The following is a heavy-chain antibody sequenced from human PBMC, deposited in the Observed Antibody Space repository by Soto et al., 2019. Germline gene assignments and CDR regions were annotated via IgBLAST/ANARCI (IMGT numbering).Heavy chain of an antibody. V-gene: IGHV2-5*02. CDR1: VFPLPTTAGG. CDR2: IYWDDDK. Sequence: SGAMPRNPTQTLTQTDTLSVFPLPTTAGGIGWIRHPPGKALEWLALIYWDDDKRYSPSLKSRLTITKDTSKNQVVLTMTNMDPVDTATYYCAHRPGLELRGTFDYWGQGTLVTVSS. D-gene: IGHD1-7*01. CDR3: AHRPGLELRGTFDY. J-gene: IGHJ4*02.